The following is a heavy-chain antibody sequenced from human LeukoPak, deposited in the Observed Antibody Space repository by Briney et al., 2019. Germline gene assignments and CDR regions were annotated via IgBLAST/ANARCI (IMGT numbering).Heavy chain of an antibody. Sequence: SETQSLTCAVYGGSFSGYSWNWIRQPPVKGLEWIGEINHSGGTNYNPSLKSRVTISVDTSKKQFSLKLSSVTAADTAVYYCVREREGYFDLWGRGTLVTVSS. CDR3: VREREGYFDL. CDR1: GGSFSGYS. CDR2: INHSGGT. V-gene: IGHV4-34*01. J-gene: IGHJ2*01.